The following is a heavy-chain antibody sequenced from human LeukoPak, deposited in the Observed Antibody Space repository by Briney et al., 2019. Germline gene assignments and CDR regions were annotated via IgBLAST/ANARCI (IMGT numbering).Heavy chain of an antibody. CDR1: GFTFSVYG. Sequence: GRSLRLSCAASGFTFSVYGMHWVRLAPGKRLEWLAVIWSDGTKTYYADSLKGRFAISRDNAKNTLYLQMNSLRVEDTAVYYCARDLLLYDTNPPADHWGQGTLVTVSS. CDR2: IWSDGTKT. J-gene: IGHJ4*02. CDR3: ARDLLLYDTNPPADH. V-gene: IGHV3-33*01. D-gene: IGHD2/OR15-2a*01.